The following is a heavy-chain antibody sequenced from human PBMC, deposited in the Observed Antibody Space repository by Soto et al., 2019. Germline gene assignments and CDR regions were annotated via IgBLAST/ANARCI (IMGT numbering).Heavy chain of an antibody. Sequence: GGSLRLSCAAAGFTFSSYAMSWVRQAPGKGLEWVLAISGSGGSTYYADSVKGRFTISRDNSKNTLYLQMNSLRAEDTAVYYCAKDGLRFLEWLSPRGWFDPWGQGTLVTVSS. V-gene: IGHV3-23*01. CDR1: GFTFSSYA. CDR3: AKDGLRFLEWLSPRGWFDP. J-gene: IGHJ5*02. CDR2: ISGSGGST. D-gene: IGHD3-3*01.